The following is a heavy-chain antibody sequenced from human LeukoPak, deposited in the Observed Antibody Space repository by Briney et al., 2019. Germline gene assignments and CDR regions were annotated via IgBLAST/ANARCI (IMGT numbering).Heavy chain of an antibody. V-gene: IGHV4-61*02. CDR3: AREPYDSSGYSSPIDY. D-gene: IGHD3-22*01. Sequence: PSQTLSLTCTVSGGSISSGSYYWSWIRQPAGKGLEWIGRIYTSGSTNYNPSLKSRVTMSVDTSKNQFSLKLSSVTAADTAVYYCAREPYDSSGYSSPIDYWGQGTLVTVSS. J-gene: IGHJ4*02. CDR2: IYTSGST. CDR1: GGSISSGSYY.